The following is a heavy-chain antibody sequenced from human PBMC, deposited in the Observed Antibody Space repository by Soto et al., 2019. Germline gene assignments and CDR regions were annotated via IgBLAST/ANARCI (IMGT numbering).Heavy chain of an antibody. J-gene: IGHJ4*02. Sequence: ASVKVSCKASGYTFTSYGISWVRQAPGQGLEWMGWISAYNGNTNYAQKLQGRVTMTTDTSTSTAYMELRSLRSDDTAVYYCARGGAYYYDSNGYYFPKPCDYWGQGTLVTVSS. V-gene: IGHV1-18*01. D-gene: IGHD3-22*01. CDR1: GYTFTSYG. CDR3: ARGGAYYYDSNGYYFPKPCDY. CDR2: ISAYNGNT.